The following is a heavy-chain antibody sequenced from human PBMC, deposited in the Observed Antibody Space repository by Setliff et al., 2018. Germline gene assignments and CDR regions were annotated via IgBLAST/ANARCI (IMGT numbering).Heavy chain of an antibody. CDR1: GGSTINSYY. D-gene: IGHD5-12*01. Sequence: SETLSLTCTVSGGSTINSYYWSWIRQPAGKGLEWIGRISTSGSTNYNPSLKSRVTVSLDTSKNQFSLTLTSVTAADTAVYYCARDQWVRSPPLYFSYSTDVWGQGTTVT. CDR2: ISTSGST. V-gene: IGHV4-4*07. J-gene: IGHJ6*02. CDR3: ARDQWVRSPPLYFSYSTDV.